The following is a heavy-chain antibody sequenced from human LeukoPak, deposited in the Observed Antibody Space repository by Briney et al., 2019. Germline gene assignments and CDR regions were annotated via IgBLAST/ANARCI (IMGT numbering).Heavy chain of an antibody. V-gene: IGHV3-30*01. CDR2: ISYDGSNK. CDR1: GFTFSSYA. CDR3: ARVGHYDSSGYFPLDY. J-gene: IGHJ4*02. Sequence: GGSLRLSCAASGFTFSSYAMHWVRQAPGKGLEWVAVISYDGSNKYYADSVKGRFTISRDNSKNTLYLQMNSLRAEDTAVYYCARVGHYDSSGYFPLDYWGRGTLVTVSS. D-gene: IGHD3-22*01.